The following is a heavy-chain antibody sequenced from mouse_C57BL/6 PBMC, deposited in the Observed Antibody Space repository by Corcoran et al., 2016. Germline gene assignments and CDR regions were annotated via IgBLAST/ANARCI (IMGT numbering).Heavy chain of an antibody. CDR3: ARQLRSPTFDY. J-gene: IGHJ2*01. D-gene: IGHD3-2*02. Sequence: EVQLQQSGAELVGPGTSVKLSCTASGFNIKDDYMHWVKQRPEQGLEWIGWIDPENGDTEYASKFQGKATITADTSSNTAYLQLSSLTSEDTAVYYCARQLRSPTFDYWGQGTTLTVSS. CDR2: IDPENGDT. CDR1: GFNIKDDY. V-gene: IGHV14-4*01.